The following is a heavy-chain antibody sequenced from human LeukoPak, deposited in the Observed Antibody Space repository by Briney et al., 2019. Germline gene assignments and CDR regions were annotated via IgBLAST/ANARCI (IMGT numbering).Heavy chain of an antibody. CDR1: GYTFTSYA. Sequence: ASVMVSCKASGYTFTSYAMNWVRQAPGQGLEWMGWISTNTGNPTYAHGFTGRFVFSLDSSVSTAYLQISSLKAEDTAVYYCAREVAPGGFDYWGQGTLVTVSS. CDR3: AREVAPGGFDY. CDR2: ISTNTGNP. D-gene: IGHD4-23*01. V-gene: IGHV7-4-1*02. J-gene: IGHJ4*02.